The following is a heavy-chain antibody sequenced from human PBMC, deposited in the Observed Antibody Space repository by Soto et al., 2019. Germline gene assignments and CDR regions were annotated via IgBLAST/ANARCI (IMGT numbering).Heavy chain of an antibody. V-gene: IGHV4-59*01. CDR2: IYYSGST. J-gene: IGHJ4*02. CDR1: GGSISSYY. Sequence: ETLSLTCTVSGGSISSYYWSWIRQPPGKGLEWIGYIYYSGSTNYNPSLKSRVTISVDTSKNQFSLKLSSVTAADTAVYYCARNKLGYCSSTSCYHYYFDYWGQGTLVTVSS. D-gene: IGHD2-2*01. CDR3: ARNKLGYCSSTSCYHYYFDY.